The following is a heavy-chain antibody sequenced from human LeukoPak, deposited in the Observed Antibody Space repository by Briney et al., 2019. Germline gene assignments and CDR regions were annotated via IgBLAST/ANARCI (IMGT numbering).Heavy chain of an antibody. D-gene: IGHD6-13*01. CDR3: AREDVAAAGPFYYYYYMDV. Sequence: GGSLRLSCAASGFTFSDYYMSWIRQAPGKGLEWVSYISVSGSTIYYADSVKGRFTISRDNAKNSLYLQMNSLRAEDTAVYYCAREDVAAAGPFYYYYYMDVWGKGTTVTVSS. V-gene: IGHV3-11*01. CDR2: ISVSGSTI. CDR1: GFTFSDYY. J-gene: IGHJ6*03.